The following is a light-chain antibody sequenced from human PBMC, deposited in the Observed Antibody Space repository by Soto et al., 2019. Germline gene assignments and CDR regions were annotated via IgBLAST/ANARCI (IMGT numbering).Light chain of an antibody. CDR1: QTVNSRH. J-gene: IGKJ2*01. CDR3: QQFDGSRPAFT. Sequence: ESVLTQSPGTLSLSQGERATLSCRASQTVNSRHLNWYQHKPGQAPRLLIYGASIRAAGIPDRFSGSRSGADFSLTITRLEPEDSAVYYCQQFDGSRPAFTFGQGTKLEI. CDR2: GAS. V-gene: IGKV3-20*01.